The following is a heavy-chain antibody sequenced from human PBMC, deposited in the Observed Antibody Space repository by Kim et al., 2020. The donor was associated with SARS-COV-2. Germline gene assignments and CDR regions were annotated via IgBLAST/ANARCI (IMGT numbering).Heavy chain of an antibody. J-gene: IGHJ3*02. CDR3: ARGRKMDAFDI. V-gene: IGHV1-18*01. Sequence: TNHAQNRQGRVTMTTDTSTSTAYMELRSLRSDDTAVYYCARGRKMDAFDIWGQGTMVTVSS. CDR2: T.